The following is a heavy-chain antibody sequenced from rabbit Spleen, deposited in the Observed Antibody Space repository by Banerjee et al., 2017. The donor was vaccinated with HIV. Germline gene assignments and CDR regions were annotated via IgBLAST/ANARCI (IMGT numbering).Heavy chain of an antibody. CDR2: IYTGNGKT. J-gene: IGHJ3*01. V-gene: IGHV1S45*01. Sequence: QQQLEESGGGLVKPGGTLTLTCTASGFSFSSSYDMCCVRQAPGKGLEWIGCIYTGNGKTYDASGAKGRFTISKSSSTTVTLQMTSLTAADTATYFCARDAGTVDLTGNKLWGQGTLVTVS. D-gene: IGHD4-2*01. CDR1: GFSFSSSYD. CDR3: ARDAGTVDLTGNKL.